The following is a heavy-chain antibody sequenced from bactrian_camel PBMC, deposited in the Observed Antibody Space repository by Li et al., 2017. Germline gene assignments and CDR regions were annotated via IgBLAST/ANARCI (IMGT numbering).Heavy chain of an antibody. V-gene: IGHV3S40*01. CDR2: INRGGTT. D-gene: IGHD4*01. Sequence: VQLVESGGGLVQPGGFLRLSCAASRFRFSDYDMSWVRQAPGKGLEWVSIINRGGTTYYADSMKGRYTISRDNAKNTVYLQINSLKPEDTAVYYCVRYNANYAEDYWGQGTQVTVS. CDR3: VRYNANYAEDY. CDR1: RFRFSDYD. J-gene: IGHJ4*01.